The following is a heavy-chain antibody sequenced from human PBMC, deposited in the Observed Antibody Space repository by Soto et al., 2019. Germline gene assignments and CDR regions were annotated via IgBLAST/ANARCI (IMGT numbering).Heavy chain of an antibody. Sequence: ASVKGSCKASGYTFTSYYMHWVRQAPGQGLERMGIINPSGGSTSYAQKFQGRVTMTRDTSTRTVYMELSSLRSEDTAVYYCARDHARGDXLLYSGGYYYYYYGMDVWGQGTTVTVSS. CDR2: INPSGGST. CDR1: GYTFTSYY. CDR3: ARDHARGDXLLYSGGYYYYYYGMDV. J-gene: IGHJ6*02. D-gene: IGHD2-2*02. V-gene: IGHV1-46*01.